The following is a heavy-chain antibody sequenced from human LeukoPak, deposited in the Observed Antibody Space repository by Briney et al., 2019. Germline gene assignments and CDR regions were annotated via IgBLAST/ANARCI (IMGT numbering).Heavy chain of an antibody. V-gene: IGHV4-39*01. Sequence: SETLSLTCTVSGGSISSSSYYWGWIRQPPGKGLEWIGSIYYSGSTYYNPSLKSRVTIPVDTSKNQFSLKLSSVTAADTAVYYCARHIQAETVVKDIDYWGQGTLVTVSS. CDR2: IYYSGST. J-gene: IGHJ4*02. CDR3: ARHIQAETVVKDIDY. D-gene: IGHD4-23*01. CDR1: GGSISSSSYY.